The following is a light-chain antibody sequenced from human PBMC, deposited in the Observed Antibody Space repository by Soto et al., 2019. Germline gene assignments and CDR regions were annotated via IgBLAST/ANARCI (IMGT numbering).Light chain of an antibody. CDR3: STWDDNLSVV. J-gene: IGLJ2*01. CDR2: SND. V-gene: IGLV1-36*01. CDR1: SSNIGKNA. Sequence: QSVLTQPPSVSEAPRQRVTISCSGSSSNIGKNAVNWYQQLPGEAPRLLIYSNDLRPSRVSDRFSGSKSGTSASLAISGLQSDDEADYYCSTWDDNLSVVFGGGTKLTVL.